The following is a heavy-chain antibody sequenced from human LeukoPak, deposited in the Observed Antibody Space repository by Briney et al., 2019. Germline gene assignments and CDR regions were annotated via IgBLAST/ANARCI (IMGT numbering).Heavy chain of an antibody. CDR1: GGSFSGYY. V-gene: IGHV4-34*01. J-gene: IGHJ3*02. Sequence: SGTLSLTCAVYGGSFSGYYWSWIRQPPGKGLEWIGEINHSGSTNYNPSLKSRVTISVDTSKNQFSLKLSSVTAADTAVYYCARFKAYYYGSGSYYNDAFDIWGQGTMVTVSS. CDR2: INHSGST. CDR3: ARFKAYYYGSGSYYNDAFDI. D-gene: IGHD3-10*01.